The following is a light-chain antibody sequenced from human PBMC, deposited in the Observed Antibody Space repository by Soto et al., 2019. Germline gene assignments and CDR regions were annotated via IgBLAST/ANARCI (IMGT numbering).Light chain of an antibody. CDR2: AAS. CDR3: QQRSNWPT. V-gene: IGKV3D-20*02. Sequence: EIVLTQSACTLSLSPGERATLSCRASQSVXSDYLAWYQQKPGQAPWLLIDAASIRATGIPAMFSGSGSGTDFTITISSLEAEYVEVYLCQQRSNWPTFGQGTRLDIK. J-gene: IGKJ5*01. CDR1: QSVXSDY.